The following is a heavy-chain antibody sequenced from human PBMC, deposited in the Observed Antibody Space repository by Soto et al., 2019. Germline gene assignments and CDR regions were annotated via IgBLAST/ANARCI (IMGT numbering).Heavy chain of an antibody. CDR1: GGSISSSSYY. V-gene: IGHV4-39*01. J-gene: IGHJ4*02. D-gene: IGHD3-3*01. Sequence: PSETLSLTCTVSGGSISSSSYYWGWIRQPPGKGLEWIGSIYYSGSTYYNPSLKSRVTISVDTSKNQFSLKLSSVTAADTAVYYCARLVLEWLFDYWGQGTLVPVSS. CDR2: IYYSGST. CDR3: ARLVLEWLFDY.